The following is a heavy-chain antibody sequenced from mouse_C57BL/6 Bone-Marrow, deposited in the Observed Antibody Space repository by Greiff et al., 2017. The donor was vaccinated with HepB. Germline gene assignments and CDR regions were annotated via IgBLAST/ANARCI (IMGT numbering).Heavy chain of an antibody. CDR3: ARSGNYWYVDV. J-gene: IGHJ1*03. V-gene: IGHV1-81*01. D-gene: IGHD2-1*01. Sequence: QVQLQQSGAELARPGASVKLSCKASGYTFTSYGISWVKQRTGQGLEWIGEIYPRSGNTYYNEKFKGKATLTADKSSSTAYMELRSLTSEDSAVYFCARSGNYWYVDVWGTGTTVTVSS. CDR2: IYPRSGNT. CDR1: GYTFTSYG.